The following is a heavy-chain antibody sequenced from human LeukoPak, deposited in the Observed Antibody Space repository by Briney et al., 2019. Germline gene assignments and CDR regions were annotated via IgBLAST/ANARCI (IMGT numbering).Heavy chain of an antibody. V-gene: IGHV4-61*08. CDR3: AGGLDRGYHYHGMDV. D-gene: IGHD6-19*01. CDR1: GGSISSGDYY. CDR2: IYNSGST. J-gene: IGHJ6*02. Sequence: PSETLSLTCTVSGGSISSGDYYWSWIRQPPGKGLEWIGYIYNSGSTNYNPSLKSRATTSVDTSKNQFSLKLSSVTAADTAVYYCAGGLDRGYHYHGMDVWGQGTTVTVSS.